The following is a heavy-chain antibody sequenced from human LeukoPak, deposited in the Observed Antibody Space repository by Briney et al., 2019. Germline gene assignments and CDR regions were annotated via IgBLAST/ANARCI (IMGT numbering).Heavy chain of an antibody. J-gene: IGHJ4*02. V-gene: IGHV4-4*07. CDR1: VASINSHY. Sequence: PTETLSLTCTVSVASINSHYWSWIRQPAGKGLEWIGRIYISGSTNYNSSLQSRVTMSVDTSKNQFSLKLAPVTAADTAVYYCARALNPLPGTYYFDYWGQGTLVTVSS. CDR3: ARALNPLPGTYYFDY. CDR2: IYISGST.